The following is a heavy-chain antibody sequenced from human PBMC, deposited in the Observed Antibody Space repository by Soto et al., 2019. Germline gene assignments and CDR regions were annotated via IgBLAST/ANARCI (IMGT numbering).Heavy chain of an antibody. D-gene: IGHD2-15*01. CDR1: GGSISSSRC. Sequence: SETLSLTCTVSGGSISSSRCHWGWVRQPPGKGLEWIGEVYRTGSANYNPSLESRLTISVDKSKNQFSLKLPSVTAADTAVYYCARARATIAVAAQYDCWGQGTLVTVSS. CDR3: ARARATIAVAAQYDC. J-gene: IGHJ4*02. V-gene: IGHV4-39*07. CDR2: VYRTGSA.